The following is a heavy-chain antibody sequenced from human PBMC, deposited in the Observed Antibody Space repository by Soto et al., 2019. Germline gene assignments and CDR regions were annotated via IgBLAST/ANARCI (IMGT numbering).Heavy chain of an antibody. V-gene: IGHV3-48*03. D-gene: IGHD2-2*01. CDR2: ISSSGNTV. CDR3: VRYCSTTLCNGVATRTFDY. J-gene: IGHJ4*02. CDR1: RFTFSTYE. Sequence: GGSLRLSCAASRFTFSTYEMHWVRQAPGKGLEWVSYISSSGNTVYYADSVKVRFTISRDNTRNSLCLQMNSLRDEDTALYYCVRYCSTTLCNGVATRTFDYWGQGTLVTVSS.